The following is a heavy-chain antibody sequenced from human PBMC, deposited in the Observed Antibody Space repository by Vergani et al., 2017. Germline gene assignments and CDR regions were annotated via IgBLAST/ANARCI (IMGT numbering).Heavy chain of an antibody. J-gene: IGHJ4*02. CDR3: ARTQRIAARPGIDY. Sequence: QVQLVQSGAEVKKPGSSVKVSCKASGGTFSSYAISWVRQAPGQGLEWMGWINPNSGGTNYAQKFQGRVTMTRDTSISTAYMELSRLRSDDTAVYYCARTQRIAARPGIDYWGQGTLVTVSS. D-gene: IGHD6-6*01. CDR2: INPNSGGT. CDR1: GGTFSSYA. V-gene: IGHV1-2*02.